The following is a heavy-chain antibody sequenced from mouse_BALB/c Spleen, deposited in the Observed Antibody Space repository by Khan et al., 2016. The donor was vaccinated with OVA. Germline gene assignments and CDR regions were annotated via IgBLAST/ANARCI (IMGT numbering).Heavy chain of an antibody. CDR3: TRSGYGSFAY. CDR1: GYTFTSYY. J-gene: IGHJ3*01. CDR2: INPSSGGT. V-gene: IGHV1S81*02. Sequence: VQLQESGAELVKPGASVRLSCKASGYTFTSYYLYWVKQRPGQGLEWIGDINPSSGGTTFNEKFKSKATLTVDKSSSTAYIQLNSLTSEVSAVYYCTRSGYGSFAYWGQGTLVTVSA. D-gene: IGHD2-2*01.